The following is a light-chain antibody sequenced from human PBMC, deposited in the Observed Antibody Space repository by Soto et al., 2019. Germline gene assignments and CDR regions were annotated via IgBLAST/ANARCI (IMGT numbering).Light chain of an antibody. CDR3: QQYNNWPPLFT. J-gene: IGKJ3*01. V-gene: IGKV3-15*01. CDR2: GAS. CDR1: QSVSSN. Sequence: EIVMTQSPATLSVSPGERATLSCRASQSVSSNLAWYQQKPGQAPRLLIYGASTRATGIPARFSGSGSGTEFTHTLSSLQSEDFAVYYCQQYNNWPPLFTFGPGTKVDIK.